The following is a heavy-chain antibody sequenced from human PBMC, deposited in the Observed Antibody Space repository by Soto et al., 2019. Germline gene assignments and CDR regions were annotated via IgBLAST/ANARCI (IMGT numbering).Heavy chain of an antibody. Sequence: EVQLLESGGGLVQPGGSLRLSCAASGFTFSSYAMSWVRQAPGKGLEWVSAISGSGGSTYYADSVKGRFTISRDNSKNTLYLQMNSLRAEDTAVYYCANLRAGLVPSPPGVLVGMDVWGQGTTVTVSS. J-gene: IGHJ6*02. CDR2: ISGSGGST. D-gene: IGHD6-19*01. CDR3: ANLRAGLVPSPPGVLVGMDV. CDR1: GFTFSSYA. V-gene: IGHV3-23*01.